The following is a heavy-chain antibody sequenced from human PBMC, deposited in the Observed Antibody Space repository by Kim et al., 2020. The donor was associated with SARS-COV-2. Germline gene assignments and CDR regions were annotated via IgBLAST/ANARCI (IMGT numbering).Heavy chain of an antibody. CDR3: ARDPAYGALDY. CDR2: INPDGSAK. D-gene: IGHD2-21*01. J-gene: IGHJ4*02. V-gene: IGHV3-7*03. CDR1: GFTFSTSY. Sequence: GGSLRLSCEASGFTFSTSYMTWVRRAPGKGLEWVAEINPDGSAKGYVDSVKGRFTISRDNFKNSLYLEMNSLRVEDTAVYYCARDPAYGALDYWGQGPRVTVSS.